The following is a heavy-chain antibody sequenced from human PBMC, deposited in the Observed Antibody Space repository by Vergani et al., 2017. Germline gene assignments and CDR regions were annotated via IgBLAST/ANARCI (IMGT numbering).Heavy chain of an antibody. D-gene: IGHD3-22*01. CDR3: AKGRGGDYDSSGYYYYYYYMDV. CDR2: ISYDGSNK. J-gene: IGHJ6*03. V-gene: IGHV3-30*18. CDR1: GFTFSSYG. Sequence: QVQLVESGGGVVQPGRSLRLSCAASGFTFSSYGMHWVRQAPGKGLEWVAAISYDGSNKYYADSVKGRFTISRDNSKNTLYLQMNSLRAEDTAVYYCAKGRGGDYDSSGYYYYYYYMDVCGKGCTVTVSS.